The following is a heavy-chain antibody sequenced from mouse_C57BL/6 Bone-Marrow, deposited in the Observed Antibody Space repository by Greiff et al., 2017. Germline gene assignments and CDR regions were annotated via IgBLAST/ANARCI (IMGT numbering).Heavy chain of an antibody. V-gene: IGHV1-69*01. CDR1: GYTFTSYW. Sequence: QVQLQQPGAELVMPGASVKLSCKASGYTFTSYWMHWVKQRPGQGLEWIGEIDPSDSYTNYNQKFKGKSTLTVDKSSSTAYMQRSSLTSEDSAVYYCARGGYYWGQGTTLTVSS. CDR3: ARGGYY. CDR2: IDPSDSYT. J-gene: IGHJ2*01.